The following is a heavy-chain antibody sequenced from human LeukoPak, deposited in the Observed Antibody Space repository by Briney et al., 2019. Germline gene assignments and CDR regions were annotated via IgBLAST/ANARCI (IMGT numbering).Heavy chain of an antibody. D-gene: IGHD3-16*02. CDR1: GFTFSDYY. J-gene: IGHJ4*02. V-gene: IGHV3-11*04. CDR2: ISSSGSTI. Sequence: GGSLRLSCAASGFTFSDYYMSWIRQAPGKGLEWVSYISSSGSTIYYADSVKGRFTISRDNAKNSLYLQMNSLRAEDTAVYYCAREYYDYVGGSYRPPYFDSWGQGVLVTVSS. CDR3: AREYYDYVGGSYRPPYFDS.